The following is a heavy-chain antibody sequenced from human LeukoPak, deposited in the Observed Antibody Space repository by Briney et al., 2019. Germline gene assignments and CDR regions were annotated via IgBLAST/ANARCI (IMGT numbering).Heavy chain of an antibody. V-gene: IGHV3-74*01. CDR2: INIDGSTS. Sequence: GGSLRLSCAASGFTFSSYWMHWVRQAPGKGLVWVSRINIDGSTSNYADSVKGRFTVSRDNAKNAVYLQMNSLRVEDTAVYYCARASALATPPFGYWGQGTLVTVSS. J-gene: IGHJ4*02. D-gene: IGHD5-24*01. CDR3: ARASALATPPFGY. CDR1: GFTFSSYW.